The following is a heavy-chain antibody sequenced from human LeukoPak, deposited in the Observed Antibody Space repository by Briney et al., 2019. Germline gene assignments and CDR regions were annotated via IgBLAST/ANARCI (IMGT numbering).Heavy chain of an antibody. V-gene: IGHV3-23*01. CDR3: AKDSGVSIVDLYGMDV. D-gene: IGHD1-26*01. CDR1: GFTFSSYA. Sequence: PAGSLRLSCAASGFTFSSYAMNWVRQPPGKGLEWVSTISGSGGSTNYAVSVKGRFTISRDNSKNTLYLQMNSLRAEDTAVYYCAKDSGVSIVDLYGMDVWGQETTATVSS. CDR2: ISGSGGST. J-gene: IGHJ6*02.